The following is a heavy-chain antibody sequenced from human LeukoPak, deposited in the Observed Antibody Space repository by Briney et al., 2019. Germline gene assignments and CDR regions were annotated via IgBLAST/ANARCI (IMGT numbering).Heavy chain of an antibody. V-gene: IGHV4-59*06. CDR1: GGSISSYY. CDR2: IYYSGST. J-gene: IGHJ6*04. Sequence: SETLSLTCTVSGGSISSYYWSWIRQPPGKGLEWIGYIYYSGSTYYNPSLKSRVTISVDTSKNQFSLKLSSVTAADTAVYYCASEDVWGKGTTVTVSS. CDR3: ASEDV.